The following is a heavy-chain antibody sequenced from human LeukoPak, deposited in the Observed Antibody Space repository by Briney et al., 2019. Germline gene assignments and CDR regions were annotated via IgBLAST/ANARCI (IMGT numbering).Heavy chain of an antibody. CDR2: ISYDGSNK. J-gene: IGHJ4*02. D-gene: IGHD6-13*01. CDR3: ARVLPGIAAAGTDFDY. CDR1: GFTFSSYA. Sequence: GGSLRLSCAASGFTFSSYAMHWVRQAPGKGLEWVAVISYDGSNKYYADSVKGQFTISRDNSKNTLYLQMNSLRAEDTAVYYCARVLPGIAAAGTDFDYWGQGTLVTVSP. V-gene: IGHV3-30*04.